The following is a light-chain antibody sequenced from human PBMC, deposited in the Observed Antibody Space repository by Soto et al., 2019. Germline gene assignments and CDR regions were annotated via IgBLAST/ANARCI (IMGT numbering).Light chain of an antibody. CDR3: QQSTT. J-gene: IGKJ4*01. V-gene: IGKV3-11*01. CDR1: QSLSSY. CDR2: DVS. Sequence: EIVLTQSPATPSLSPGARATLSCRASQSLSSYLAWYQQKPGQAPRLLIYDVSNRATGIPARFSGSGSGTDFTLTISSLEPEDFAVYYCQQSTTFGGGTKVEIK.